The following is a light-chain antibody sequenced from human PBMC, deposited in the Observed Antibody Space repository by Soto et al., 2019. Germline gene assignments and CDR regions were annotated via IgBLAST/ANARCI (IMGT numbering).Light chain of an antibody. CDR1: QSISIY. Sequence: DIQMTQSPSSLSASVGDRVTITCRASQSISIYANRYQQKAGKAPKLLIYATSTLQSGVPSRFSGSGSGTDFTLTISSLQPEDFAIYYCQQTYSGPQTFGQGTRL. V-gene: IGKV1-39*01. J-gene: IGKJ2*01. CDR2: ATS. CDR3: QQTYSGPQT.